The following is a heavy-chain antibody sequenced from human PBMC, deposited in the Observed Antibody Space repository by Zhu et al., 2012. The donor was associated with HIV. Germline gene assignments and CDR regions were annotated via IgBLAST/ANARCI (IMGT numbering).Heavy chain of an antibody. Sequence: QVQLQESGPGLVKPSETLSLTCAVSGYSISSGYYWGWIRQPPGKGLEWIGTIYYSGSTYYNPSLKSRVTISVDTSKNQFSLKLTSVTAADTAVYYCARAPSRRFGAFYFDYWGQGTLVTVSS. J-gene: IGHJ4*02. D-gene: IGHD3-10*01. CDR1: GYSISSGYY. V-gene: IGHV4-38-2*01. CDR2: IYYSGST. CDR3: ARAPSRRFGAFYFDY.